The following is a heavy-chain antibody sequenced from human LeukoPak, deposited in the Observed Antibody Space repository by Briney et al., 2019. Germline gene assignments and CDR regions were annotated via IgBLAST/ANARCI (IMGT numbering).Heavy chain of an antibody. J-gene: IGHJ4*02. CDR2: ISYDGSNK. CDR3: AGGTYYFDY. V-gene: IGHV3-30-3*01. Sequence: QPGRSLRLSCAASGFTFSSYAMHWVRQAPGKGLEWVAVISYDGSNKYYADSVKGRFTISRDNSKNTLYLQMNSLRAEDTAVYYCAGGTYYFDYWGQGTLVTVSS. CDR1: GFTFSSYA.